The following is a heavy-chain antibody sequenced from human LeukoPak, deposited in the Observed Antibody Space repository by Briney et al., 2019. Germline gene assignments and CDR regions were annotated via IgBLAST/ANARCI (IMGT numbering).Heavy chain of an antibody. CDR1: GYTFTGYY. V-gene: IGHV1-2*02. J-gene: IGHJ4*02. Sequence: ASVKVSCKASGYTFTGYYMHWVRQAPGQGLEWMGWINPNSGGTNYAQKFQGRVTMARDTSISTAFMELSRLRSDDTAVYYCARVKTMIVVVSLFDYWGQGTLVTVSS. CDR2: INPNSGGT. D-gene: IGHD3-22*01. CDR3: ARVKTMIVVVSLFDY.